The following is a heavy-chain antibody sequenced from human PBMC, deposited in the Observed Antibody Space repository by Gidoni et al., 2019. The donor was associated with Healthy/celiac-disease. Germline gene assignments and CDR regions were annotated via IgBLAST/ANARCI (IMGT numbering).Heavy chain of an antibody. V-gene: IGHV3-30-3*01. CDR3: ARDGSGWELLSGYYYYGMDV. CDR2: ISYDGSNK. D-gene: IGHD1-26*01. CDR1: GFTFSGYA. Sequence: VQLVESGGGVVQPGRSLRLSCAASGFTFSGYAMHWVRQDPGKGLEWVAVISYDGSNKYYADSVKGRFTISRDNSKNTLYLQMNSLRAEDTAVYYCARDGSGWELLSGYYYYGMDVWGQGTTVTVSS. J-gene: IGHJ6*02.